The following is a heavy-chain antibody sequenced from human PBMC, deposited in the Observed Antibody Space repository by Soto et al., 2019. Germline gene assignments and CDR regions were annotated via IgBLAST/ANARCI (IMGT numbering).Heavy chain of an antibody. CDR2: ISWNSGSI. CDR1: GFTFDDYA. J-gene: IGHJ6*02. Sequence: EVQLVESGGGLVQPGRSLRLSCAASGFTFDDYAMHWVRQAPGKGLEWVSGISWNSGSIGYADSVKGRFTISRDNAKNSLYLQMNSLRAEDTALYYCAKGNCSSSSYCYGMDVWGQGTTVTVSS. D-gene: IGHD6-6*01. V-gene: IGHV3-9*01. CDR3: AKGNCSSSSYCYGMDV.